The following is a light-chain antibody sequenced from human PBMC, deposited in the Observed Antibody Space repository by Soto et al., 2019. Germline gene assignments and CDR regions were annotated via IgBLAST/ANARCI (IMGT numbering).Light chain of an antibody. CDR1: SSNIGTNY. CDR3: AAWDDSLSGPL. Sequence: QSALTQSPSASGTPGQRVIISCSGTSSNIGTNYVYWYQQLPGTAPKVLIYSNDERPSGVPNRFSGSKSGTSASLAISGLRSEDEADYYCAAWDDSLSGPLFGGGTQLTVL. J-gene: IGLJ2*01. CDR2: SND. V-gene: IGLV1-47*01.